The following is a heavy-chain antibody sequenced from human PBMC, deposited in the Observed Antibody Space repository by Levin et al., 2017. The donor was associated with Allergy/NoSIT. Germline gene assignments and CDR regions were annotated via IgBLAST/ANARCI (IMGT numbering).Heavy chain of an antibody. D-gene: IGHD3-9*01. CDR3: ARLCRDYDILTGYYRPYNWFDP. J-gene: IGHJ5*02. V-gene: IGHV3-74*01. Sequence: GGSLRLSCAASGFTFSSYWMHWVRQAPGKGLVWVSRINSDGSSTSYADSVKGRFTISRDNAKNTLYLQMNSLRAEDTAVYYCARLCRDYDILTGYYRPYNWFDPWGQGTLVTVSS. CDR2: INSDGSST. CDR1: GFTFSSYW.